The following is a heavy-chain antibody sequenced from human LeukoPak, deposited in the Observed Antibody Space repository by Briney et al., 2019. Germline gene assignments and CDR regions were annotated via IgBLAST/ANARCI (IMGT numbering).Heavy chain of an antibody. CDR3: ASQSQVRYFDY. V-gene: IGHV3-23*01. Sequence: GGSLRLPCAASGFTFSIYAMSWVRQAPGKGLEWVSTIGSGGGSRYYADSVKGRFTISRDNSKNTLHLQMNSLRAEDTAVYYCASQSQVRYFDYWGQGTLVTVSS. CDR2: IGSGGGSR. CDR1: GFTFSIYA. J-gene: IGHJ4*02.